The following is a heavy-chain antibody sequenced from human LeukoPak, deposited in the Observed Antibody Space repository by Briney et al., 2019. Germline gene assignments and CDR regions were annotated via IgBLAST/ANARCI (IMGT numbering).Heavy chain of an antibody. D-gene: IGHD3-10*01. J-gene: IGHJ4*02. CDR3: AKAFQRGVLITSQD. V-gene: IGHV3-23*01. CDR2: ISGSGGST. CDR1: GFTFSSYA. Sequence: HTGGSLRLSCAASGFTFSSYAMSWVRQAPGKGLEWVSAISGSGGSTYYAVSVRGRFTTSRDNSKNRLYLQMNSLRGEDTAVYYCAKAFQRGVLITSQDWGQGTQITVSS.